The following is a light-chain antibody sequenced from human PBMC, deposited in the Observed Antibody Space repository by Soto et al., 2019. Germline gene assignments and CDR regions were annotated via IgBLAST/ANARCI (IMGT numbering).Light chain of an antibody. CDR2: HAS. V-gene: IGKV1-33*01. J-gene: IGKJ5*01. Sequence: IQLTQSPPSLAASLGYRVTITSRASQGSSSCLVRCQLKPGRAPNLLIYHASKLAKGVTSRLSGSGSGTDFSFIITSLQREDLATYYCQQYYGLPPLTFGQGTRLEIK. CDR3: QQYYGLPPLT. CDR1: QGSSSC.